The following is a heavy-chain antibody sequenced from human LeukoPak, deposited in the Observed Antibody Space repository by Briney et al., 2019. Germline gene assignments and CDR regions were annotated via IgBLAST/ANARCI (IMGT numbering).Heavy chain of an antibody. CDR2: MNPNSGNT. J-gene: IGHJ3*02. Sequence: ASVKISCKASGYTFTSYDINWVRQATGQGLEWMGWMNPNSGNTGSSQKFQGSVTMTRNTSTATAYMELSSLKSEDTAVYYCARVNTYYYGSGVSRAFHMWGQGTMVTVSS. D-gene: IGHD3-10*01. V-gene: IGHV1-8*01. CDR1: GYTFTSYD. CDR3: ARVNTYYYGSGVSRAFHM.